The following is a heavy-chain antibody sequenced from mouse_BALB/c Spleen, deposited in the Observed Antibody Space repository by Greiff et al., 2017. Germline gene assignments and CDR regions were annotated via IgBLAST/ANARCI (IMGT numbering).Heavy chain of an antibody. CDR2: ISCYNGAT. D-gene: IGHD1-1*01. CDR3: ASCGDNGSSATWTGNAMDY. Sequence: LVKTGASVKISCKASGYSFTGYYMHWVKQSHGKSLEWIGYISCYNGATSYNQKFKGKATFTVDTSSSTAYMQFHSLTSDDSAVYYAASCGDNGSSATWTGNAMDYWGQGTSVTVSS. J-gene: IGHJ4*01. CDR1: GYSFTGYY. V-gene: IGHV1S34*01.